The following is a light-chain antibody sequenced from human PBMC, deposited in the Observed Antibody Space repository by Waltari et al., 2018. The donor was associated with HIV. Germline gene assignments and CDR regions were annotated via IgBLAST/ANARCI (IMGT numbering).Light chain of an antibody. CDR1: NSDIGGYNY. Sequence: QSALTQPPSASGSPGQSVTISCTGTNSDIGGYNYVSWYQQHPGKAPKLVISAVTNRPSGVPGRVSGSKSCTTASLTVSGLQAEDEADYYCSSYANKNGFYVVFGGGTRLTVL. CDR3: SSYANKNGFYVV. CDR2: AVT. V-gene: IGLV2-8*01. J-gene: IGLJ2*01.